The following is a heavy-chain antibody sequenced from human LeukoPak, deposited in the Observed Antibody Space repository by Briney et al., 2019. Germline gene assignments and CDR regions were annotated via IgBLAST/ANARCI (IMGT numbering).Heavy chain of an antibody. D-gene: IGHD6-13*01. CDR1: GHSFTGYY. CDR3: ATSTGYSSSWGAFDI. J-gene: IGHJ3*02. Sequence: ASVKVSCKASGHSFTGYYMHRVRQAPGQGLEWMAWMNYNSGGTNYAQKFQGRVTMTRDTSISTAYMELITLRSDDTAVYYCATSTGYSSSWGAFDIWGQGTMVTVSS. CDR2: MNYNSGGT. V-gene: IGHV1-2*02.